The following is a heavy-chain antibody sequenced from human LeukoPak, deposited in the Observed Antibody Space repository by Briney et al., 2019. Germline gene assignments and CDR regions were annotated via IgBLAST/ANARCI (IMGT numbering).Heavy chain of an antibody. V-gene: IGHV3-53*01. D-gene: IGHD5-24*01. CDR3: AREMATTWGAFDY. CDR1: RFTVSTNY. Sequence: PGGSLRLSCAASRFTVSTNYMSWVRQAPGKGLEWVSVIFSGGSTYHADSVKGRFTISRDNSKNTLYLHMNSLRAEDTAVYYCAREMATTWGAFDYWGQGTLVTVSS. CDR2: IFSGGST. J-gene: IGHJ4*02.